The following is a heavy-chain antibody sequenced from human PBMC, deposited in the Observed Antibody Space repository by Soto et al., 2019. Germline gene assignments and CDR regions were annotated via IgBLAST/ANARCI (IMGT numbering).Heavy chain of an antibody. J-gene: IGHJ4*02. D-gene: IGHD2-8*01. V-gene: IGHV3-23*01. Sequence: GGSMRLSCAASGFSFSTYTMSWVRRAPGKGLEWVSAISGSGGSPSYADSVQGRFTISRDNPKKTLYLQMNSLRAEDTAVYYCAKARCTTSNCYVPDYWGQGTLVTVSS. CDR2: ISGSGGSP. CDR1: GFSFSTYT. CDR3: AKARCTTSNCYVPDY.